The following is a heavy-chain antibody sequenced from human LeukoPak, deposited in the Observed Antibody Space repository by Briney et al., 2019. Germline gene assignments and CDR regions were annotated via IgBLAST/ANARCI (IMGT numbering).Heavy chain of an antibody. CDR1: GFTVSSNY. D-gene: IGHD1-26*01. J-gene: IGHJ4*02. CDR2: ISGSGGST. Sequence: GGSLRLSCAASGFTVSSNYMSWVRQAPGKGLEWVSTISGSGGSTSYADSVKGRFTISRDNSKNTLYLQMNSLRAEDTAVYYCAKRIVEATLRSFFDSWGQGTLVTVSS. CDR3: AKRIVEATLRSFFDS. V-gene: IGHV3-23*01.